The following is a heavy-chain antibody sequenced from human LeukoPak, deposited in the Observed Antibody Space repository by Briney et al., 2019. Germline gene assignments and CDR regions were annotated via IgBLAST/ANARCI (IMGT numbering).Heavy chain of an antibody. CDR1: GFTFSSYG. Sequence: GGSLRLSCAASGFTFSSYGMHWVRQAPGKGLEWVSSISSSSSYIYYADSVKGRFTISRDNAKNSLYLQMNSLRAEDTAVYYCARDRGCSSTSCYGYWGQGTLVTVSS. V-gene: IGHV3-21*01. D-gene: IGHD2-2*01. CDR3: ARDRGCSSTSCYGY. J-gene: IGHJ4*02. CDR2: ISSSSSYI.